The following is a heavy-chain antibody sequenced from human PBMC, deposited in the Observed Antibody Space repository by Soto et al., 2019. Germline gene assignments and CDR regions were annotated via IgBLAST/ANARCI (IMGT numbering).Heavy chain of an antibody. D-gene: IGHD2-21*01. CDR1: GGTFSTYS. Sequence: QVQLVQSGAAVKKPGSSVKVSCKDSGGTFSTYSMFWVRQAPGQGLEWMGRIIPMLGVRNYAQRFQDRVTIIADKSTATVHLELSSLRSEDTALYYCTIGSWSGEVFDIWGQGTMVTVSS. J-gene: IGHJ3*02. CDR3: TIGSWSGEVFDI. V-gene: IGHV1-69*02. CDR2: IIPMLGVR.